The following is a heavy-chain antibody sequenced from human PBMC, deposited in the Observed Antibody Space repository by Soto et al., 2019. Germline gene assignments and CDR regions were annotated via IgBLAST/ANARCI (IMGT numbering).Heavy chain of an antibody. D-gene: IGHD1-26*01. CDR3: AKEGGLSGSYYISSSYYFDY. V-gene: IGHV3-30*18. CDR2: ISYDGSNT. J-gene: IGHJ4*02. Sequence: QVQLVESGGGVVQPGRSLRLSCVASGFTFSSYGMHWVRQAPGKGLEWMAIISYDGSNTYYADSVKGRFTISRDNSKNTRYLQMNSLRAEDTSVYYCAKEGGLSGSYYISSSYYFDYWGQGTLVTVSS. CDR1: GFTFSSYG.